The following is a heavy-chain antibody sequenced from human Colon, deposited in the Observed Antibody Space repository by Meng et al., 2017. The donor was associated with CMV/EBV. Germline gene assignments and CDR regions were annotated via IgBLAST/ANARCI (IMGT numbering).Heavy chain of an antibody. J-gene: IGHJ3*02. V-gene: IGHV3-7*01. CDR2: IKEDGSEK. Sequence: GGSLRLSCAASGFTFSNYWMTWLRQAPGRGLELVAHIKEDGSEKYFEGSVKGRFTISRDNAKNSLYLQMNSLRAEDTAVYYCARDPFIKAFDIWGQGTMVTVSS. CDR3: ARDPFIKAFDI. CDR1: GFTFSNYW.